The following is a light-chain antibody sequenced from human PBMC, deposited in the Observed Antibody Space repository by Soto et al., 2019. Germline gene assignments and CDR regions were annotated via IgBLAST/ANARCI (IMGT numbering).Light chain of an antibody. CDR2: DVT. V-gene: IGLV2-14*01. CDR1: SSDVGGYNY. CDR3: SSYTTSSTLV. J-gene: IGLJ3*02. Sequence: QSALTQPASVSGSPGQAITISCTGNSSDVGGYNYVSWYQQHPGKAPKLMIYDVTNRPSGVSNRFSGSKSGNTASLTISGVQGEDEADYYCSSYTTSSTLVFGGGTKLTVL.